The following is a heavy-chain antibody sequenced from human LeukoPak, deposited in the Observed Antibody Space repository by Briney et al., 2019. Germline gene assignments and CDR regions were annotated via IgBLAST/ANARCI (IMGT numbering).Heavy chain of an antibody. CDR1: GESFSGYY. V-gene: IGHV4-34*01. J-gene: IGHJ4*02. CDR3: ARCLRDIVVVPAACDY. Sequence: SETLSLTCAVYGESFSGYYWSWIRQPPAKGLEWIGEINHSGSTNYNPSLKSRVTISVDTSKNQFSLKLSSVTAADTALYYSARCLRDIVVVPAACDYWGQGTLVTVSS. D-gene: IGHD2-2*01. CDR2: INHSGST.